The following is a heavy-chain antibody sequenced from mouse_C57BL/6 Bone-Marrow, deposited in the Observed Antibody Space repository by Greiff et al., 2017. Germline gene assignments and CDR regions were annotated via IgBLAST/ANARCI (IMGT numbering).Heavy chain of an antibody. J-gene: IGHJ1*03. V-gene: IGHV5-6*02. CDR2: ISSGGSYT. Sequence: EVKLEESGGDLVKPGGSLKLSCAASGFTFSSYGMSWVRQTPDKSLEWVATISSGGSYTYYPDSVKGRFTISRDNAKNTLYLQMSSLKSEDTAMYYCARHRRAITPYWYFDVWGTGTTVTVSS. D-gene: IGHD3-3*01. CDR3: ARHRRAITPYWYFDV. CDR1: GFTFSSYG.